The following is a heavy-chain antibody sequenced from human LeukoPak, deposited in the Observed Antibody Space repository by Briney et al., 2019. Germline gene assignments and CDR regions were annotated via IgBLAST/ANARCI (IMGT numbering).Heavy chain of an antibody. V-gene: IGHV4-59*01. CDR1: GGSISSYY. Sequence: PSETLSLTCTVSGGSISSYYWSWIRQPPGKGLEWIGYIYYSGSTNYNPSLKSRVTISVDTSKNQFSLKLSSVTAADTAVYYCARGDDSSGYYYPSLPFYFGYWGQGTLVTVSS. CDR3: ARGDDSSGYYYPSLPFYFGY. CDR2: IYYSGST. J-gene: IGHJ4*02. D-gene: IGHD3-22*01.